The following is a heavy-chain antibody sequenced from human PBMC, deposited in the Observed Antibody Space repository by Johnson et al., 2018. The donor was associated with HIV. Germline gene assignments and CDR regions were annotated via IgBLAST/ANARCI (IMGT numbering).Heavy chain of an antibody. CDR1: GFTFSTHA. Sequence: QVQLVESGGGVVQPGRSLRLSCAASGFTFSTHAVHWVRQAPGKGLEWVAFIRYDGSNKYYADSVKGRFTISRDNSKNTLYVQMNSLRAEDTAVYYCAKDLSPSGSYRMDIWGQGTMVTVSS. V-gene: IGHV3-30*02. J-gene: IGHJ3*02. CDR3: AKDLSPSGSYRMDI. CDR2: IRYDGSNK. D-gene: IGHD1-26*01.